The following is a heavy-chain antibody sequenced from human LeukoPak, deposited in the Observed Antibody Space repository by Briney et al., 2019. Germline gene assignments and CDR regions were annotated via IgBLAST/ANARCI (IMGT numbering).Heavy chain of an antibody. CDR3: ARRGPAGSYYKELDY. CDR2: INHSGST. D-gene: IGHD3-10*01. CDR1: GYSISSGYY. J-gene: IGHJ4*02. V-gene: IGHV4-38-2*02. Sequence: SETLSLTSTVSGYSISSGYYWSWIRQPPGKGLEWIGEINHSGSTNYNPSLKSRVTISVDTSKNQFSLKLSSVTAADTAVYYCARRGPAGSYYKELDYWGQGTLVTVSS.